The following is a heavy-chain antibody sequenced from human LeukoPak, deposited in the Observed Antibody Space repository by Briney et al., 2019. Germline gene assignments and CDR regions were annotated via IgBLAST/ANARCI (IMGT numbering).Heavy chain of an antibody. CDR2: IYYSGST. D-gene: IGHD3-22*01. CDR1: GGSISSYY. CDR3: ARIHSSRYFDY. V-gene: IGHV4-59*01. Sequence: PSETLSLTCTVSGGSISSYYWSWIRQPPGKGLEWIGYIYYSGSTNYNPSLKSRVTISVDTSKNQFSLKLSSVTAADTAVYYCARIHSSRYFDYWGLGTLVTVSS. J-gene: IGHJ4*02.